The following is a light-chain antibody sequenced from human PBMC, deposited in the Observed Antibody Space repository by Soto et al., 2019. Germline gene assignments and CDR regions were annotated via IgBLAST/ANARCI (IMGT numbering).Light chain of an antibody. CDR2: AAS. CDR3: QRYGTSPLT. V-gene: IGKV3-20*01. Sequence: EIVLTQSPGTLSLSPGERATLSCRASQSVSSNYLAWYQQKPGQAPRLLIYAASSRATGIPDRFSGSGSETDFTLTISRVEPEDFAVYYCQRYGTSPLTFGGGTKLEIK. J-gene: IGKJ4*01. CDR1: QSVSSNY.